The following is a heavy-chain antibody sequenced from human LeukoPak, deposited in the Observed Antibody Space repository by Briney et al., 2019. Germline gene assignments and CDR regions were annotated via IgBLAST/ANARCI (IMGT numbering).Heavy chain of an antibody. D-gene: IGHD6-13*01. CDR3: ASPASIAAAADY. J-gene: IGHJ4*02. V-gene: IGHV3-23*01. CDR2: ISGSGGST. Sequence: PGGSLRLSCAASGFTFSSYAMSWVRQAPGKGLEWVSAISGSGGSTYYADSVKDRFTISRDNSKNTLYLQMTSLRAEDTAVYYCASPASIAAAADYWGQGTLVTVSS. CDR1: GFTFSSYA.